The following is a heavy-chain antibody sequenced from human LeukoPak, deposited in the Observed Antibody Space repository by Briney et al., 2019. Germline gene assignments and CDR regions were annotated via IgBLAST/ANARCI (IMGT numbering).Heavy chain of an antibody. Sequence: GGSLRLSCAASVFTFSSYWMSWVRQAPGKGLGWVAHIKQDGSEKYYVDSVKGRFTISRDNAKNSLYLQMNSLRAEDTAVYYCARAGQQLVRGYYFDYWGQGTLVTVSS. D-gene: IGHD6-13*01. V-gene: IGHV3-7*03. CDR1: VFTFSSYW. J-gene: IGHJ4*02. CDR3: ARAGQQLVRGYYFDY. CDR2: IKQDGSEK.